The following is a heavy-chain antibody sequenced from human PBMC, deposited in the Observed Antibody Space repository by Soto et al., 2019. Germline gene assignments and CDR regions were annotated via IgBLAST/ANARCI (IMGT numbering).Heavy chain of an antibody. CDR3: TAPLPTITGTPL. J-gene: IGHJ4*02. CDR1: GFTFTNAW. V-gene: IGHV3-15*01. CDR2: IKSKTDGGTT. D-gene: IGHD1-20*01. Sequence: PGGSLRLSCAASGFTFTNAWMTWVRQAPGKGLEWVGRIKSKTDGGTTDYAAPVKGRFTISRDESKNTLYLQMNSLKTEGTAVYYCTAPLPTITGTPLGVQGTLVTVSS.